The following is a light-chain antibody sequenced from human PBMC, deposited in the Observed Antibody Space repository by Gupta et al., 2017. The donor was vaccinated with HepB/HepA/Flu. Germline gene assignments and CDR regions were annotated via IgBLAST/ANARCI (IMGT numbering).Light chain of an antibody. Sequence: QPALTQPASVSGSPGQSISISCTGTSSDVGGYNYVYWFKQEPVKVPKLIIYDVSHRPSGVSNRFSGSKSGNSASLTISGLQGEDEADYYCASFASGFTLAFGGGTKVTVL. CDR1: SSDVGGYNY. CDR3: ASFASGFTLA. J-gene: IGLJ2*01. CDR2: DVS. V-gene: IGLV2-14*01.